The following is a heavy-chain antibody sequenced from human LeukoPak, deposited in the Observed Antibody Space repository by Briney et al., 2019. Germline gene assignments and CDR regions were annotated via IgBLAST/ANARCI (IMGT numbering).Heavy chain of an antibody. J-gene: IGHJ6*03. CDR2: INPSDGAT. Sequence: ASVKVSCKASGYTFTIYNIHWVRQAPGQGLEWMGMINPSDGATTYAQRFQGRLTMTRDMSTTTVYMDLRSLRSEDTAVYVCAREKRGGLSGNLGGLFATYYTYYYMDVWGRGTMVTVSS. CDR1: GYTFTIYN. V-gene: IGHV1-46*01. D-gene: IGHD3-16*01. CDR3: AREKRGGLSGNLGGLFATYYTYYYMDV.